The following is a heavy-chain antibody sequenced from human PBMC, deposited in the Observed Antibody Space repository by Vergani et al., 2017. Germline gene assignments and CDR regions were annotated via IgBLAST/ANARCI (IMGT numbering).Heavy chain of an antibody. CDR1: GYTFTSYY. J-gene: IGHJ5*02. D-gene: IGHD2-2*02. V-gene: IGHV1-46*01. CDR3: ARGCGSTSCYKRGEDWFDP. Sequence: QVQLVQSGAEVKKPGASVKVSCKASGYTFTSYYMHWVRQAPGQGLEWMGIINPSGGSTSYAQKFQGRVTMTRDTSTSTVYMELSSLRSEDTAVYYCARGCGSTSCYKRGEDWFDPWGQGTLVTVSS. CDR2: INPSGGST.